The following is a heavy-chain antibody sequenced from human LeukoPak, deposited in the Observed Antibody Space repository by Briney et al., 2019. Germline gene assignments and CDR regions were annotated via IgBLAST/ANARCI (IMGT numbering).Heavy chain of an antibody. D-gene: IGHD5-18*01. J-gene: IGHJ4*02. CDR1: GGSISSSSYY. V-gene: IGHV4-39*07. CDR3: ARVDTAMVADY. CDR2: IYYSGST. Sequence: SETLSLTCTVSGGSISSSSYYWGWIRQPPGKGLEWIGSIYYSGSTYYNPSLKSRVTISVDTSKNQFSLKLSSVTAADTAVYYCARVDTAMVADYWGQGTLVTVSS.